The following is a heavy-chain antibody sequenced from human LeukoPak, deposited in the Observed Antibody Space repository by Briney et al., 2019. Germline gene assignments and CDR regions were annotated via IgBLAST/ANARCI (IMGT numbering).Heavy chain of an antibody. CDR1: GFTFSSYW. D-gene: IGHD6-25*01. CDR2: INSDGSST. CDR3: ARATISGYSSGWDPFDY. J-gene: IGHJ4*02. Sequence: QPGGSLRLSCAASGFTFSSYWMHWVRHAPGKGLVWVSRINSDGSSTIYADSVKGRFTISRDNAKNTLYLQMNSLRAEDTAVYYCARATISGYSSGWDPFDYWGQGTLVTVSS. V-gene: IGHV3-74*01.